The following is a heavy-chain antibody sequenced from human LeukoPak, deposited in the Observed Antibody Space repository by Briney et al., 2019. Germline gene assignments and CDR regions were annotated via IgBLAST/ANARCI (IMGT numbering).Heavy chain of an antibody. Sequence: GGSLRLSCAASGFTFSNYWMHWVRQAPGKGLVWVSRINSDGINTSYADSVKGRFTISRDNAKNTLNLQMNSLRAEDTAVYYCAREHPLLRYFDYWGQGTLVTVSS. CDR2: INSDGINT. D-gene: IGHD2-21*02. CDR3: AREHPLLRYFDY. CDR1: GFTFSNYW. V-gene: IGHV3-74*01. J-gene: IGHJ4*02.